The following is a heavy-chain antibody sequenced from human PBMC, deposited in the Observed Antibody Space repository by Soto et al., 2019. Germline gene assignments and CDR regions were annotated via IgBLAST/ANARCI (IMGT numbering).Heavy chain of an antibody. D-gene: IGHD3-3*01. V-gene: IGHV3-73*01. CDR3: SRQASDFWSGKPQYYMDV. Sequence: GGSLRLSCAASGFTFSGSAMHWVRQASGKGLEWVGRIRSKGNNYATAYGASLKGRFTISRDDSKNTAYLQMNSLNTEDTAVYYCSRQASDFWSGKPQYYMDVWGKVTTVTVSS. CDR2: IRSKGNNYAT. CDR1: GFTFSGSA. J-gene: IGHJ6*03.